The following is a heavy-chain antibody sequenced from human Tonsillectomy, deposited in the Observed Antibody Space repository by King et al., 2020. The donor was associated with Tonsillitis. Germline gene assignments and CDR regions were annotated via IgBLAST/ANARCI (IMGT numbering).Heavy chain of an antibody. CDR1: GGSVSSGSYY. D-gene: IGHD3-3*01. V-gene: IGHV4-61*01. Sequence: VQLQESGPGLVKPSETLSLTCTVSGGSVSSGSYYWSWIRQPPGKGLEGIGYIYYSGSTNYNPSLKSRVTISVDTSKNQFSLKLTSVTAADTAVYYCATYDFWSVVRFDYCGHGTLVTVSS. CDR3: ATYDFWSVVRFDY. CDR2: IYYSGST. J-gene: IGHJ4*01.